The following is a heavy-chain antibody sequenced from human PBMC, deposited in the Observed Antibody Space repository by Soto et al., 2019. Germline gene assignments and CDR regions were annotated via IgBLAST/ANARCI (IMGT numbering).Heavy chain of an antibody. Sequence: SETLSLTCAVYGGSFSGYYWSWIRQPPGKGLEWIGEINHSGSTNYNPSLKSRVTISVDTSKNQFSLKLSSVTAADTAVYYCARGEYEDGGNSVLPYYYYYDMDVWGQGTTVTVSS. V-gene: IGHV4-34*01. J-gene: IGHJ6*02. CDR2: INHSGST. CDR3: ARGEYEDGGNSVLPYYYYYDMDV. D-gene: IGHD2-21*02. CDR1: GGSFSGYY.